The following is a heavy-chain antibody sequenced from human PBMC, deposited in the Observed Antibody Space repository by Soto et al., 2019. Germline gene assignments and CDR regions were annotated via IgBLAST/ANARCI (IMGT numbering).Heavy chain of an antibody. Sequence: ASVKVSCKASGYTFTSYYIHWVRQAPGQGLEWMGIINPSDDSTSYAQKFQGRVTMIRDTSTSTVYMELSSLRSEDTAVYYCARDIHVDITMPYYYFGMDVWGQGTTDTVSS. CDR1: GYTFTSYY. CDR3: ARDIHVDITMPYYYFGMDV. J-gene: IGHJ6*02. CDR2: INPSDDST. V-gene: IGHV1-46*01. D-gene: IGHD3-22*01.